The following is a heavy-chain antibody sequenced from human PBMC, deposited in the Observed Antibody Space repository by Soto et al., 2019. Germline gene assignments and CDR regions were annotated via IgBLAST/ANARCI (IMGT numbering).Heavy chain of an antibody. CDR1: GNSIRIGSSY. D-gene: IGHD2-15*01. Sequence: PSETLSLTCNASGNSIRIGSSYCGWVRQHPGKGLEWIGSIHYSGSTHYNPSLQSRVTISGDASKKQFSLKLGSVTAADTAMYYCASTKDETLYFDYWGQGNLVTFSS. CDR3: ASTKDETLYFDY. V-gene: IGHV4-39*01. CDR2: IHYSGST. J-gene: IGHJ4*02.